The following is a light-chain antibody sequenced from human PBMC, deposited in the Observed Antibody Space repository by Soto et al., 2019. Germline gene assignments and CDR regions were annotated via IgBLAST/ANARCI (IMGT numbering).Light chain of an antibody. CDR3: QQYDNLPPYT. Sequence: DIQMTQSPSSLSASVGDRVTITCQASQDISNYLNWYQQKPGKAPKLLIYDASNLATGVPSRFSGSGSGTYFTFTISSLQPEDIATYYCQQYDNLPPYTFGQGTKLEIK. V-gene: IGKV1-33*01. J-gene: IGKJ2*01. CDR1: QDISNY. CDR2: DAS.